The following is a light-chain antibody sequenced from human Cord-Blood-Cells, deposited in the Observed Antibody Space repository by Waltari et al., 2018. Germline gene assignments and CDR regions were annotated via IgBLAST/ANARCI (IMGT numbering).Light chain of an antibody. CDR3: CSYAGSSTFEV. V-gene: IGLV2-23*03. Sequence: QSALPQPASVSASPGQSITISCTGTSSDVGSYNLVPCYQQHPGKAPKLTIYEGSKRPSGVSNRFSGSKSGNTASLTISGLQAEDEADYYCCSYAGSSTFEVFGGGTKLTVL. CDR2: EGS. J-gene: IGLJ3*02. CDR1: SSDVGSYNL.